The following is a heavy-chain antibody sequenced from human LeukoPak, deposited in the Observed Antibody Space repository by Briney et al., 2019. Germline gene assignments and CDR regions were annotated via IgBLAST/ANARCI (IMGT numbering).Heavy chain of an antibody. D-gene: IGHD2-2*01. Sequence: SETLSLTCTVSGGSISSSSYYWGWIRQPPGKGLEWIGIIYYSGSTYYNPSLKSRVTISVDTSKNQFSLKLSSVTAADTAVYYCARERREQLLPPYTRSVTYFDYWGQATLVTVSS. CDR1: GGSISSSSYY. CDR3: ARERREQLLPPYTRSVTYFDY. V-gene: IGHV4-39*07. CDR2: IYYSGST. J-gene: IGHJ4*02.